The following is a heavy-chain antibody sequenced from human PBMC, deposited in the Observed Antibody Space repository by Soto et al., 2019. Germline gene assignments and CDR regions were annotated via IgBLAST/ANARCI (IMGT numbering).Heavy chain of an antibody. Sequence: EVQLVESGGVVVQPGGSLRLSCAASGFTFDDYTMHWVRQAPGKGLEWVSLISWDGGSTYYADSVKGRFTISRDNSKNSLYLQMNSLRTEDTALYYCALRVEEMATITEAQRGQGTLVTVSS. V-gene: IGHV3-43*01. CDR2: ISWDGGST. CDR3: ALRVEEMATITEAQ. D-gene: IGHD5-12*01. J-gene: IGHJ4*02. CDR1: GFTFDDYT.